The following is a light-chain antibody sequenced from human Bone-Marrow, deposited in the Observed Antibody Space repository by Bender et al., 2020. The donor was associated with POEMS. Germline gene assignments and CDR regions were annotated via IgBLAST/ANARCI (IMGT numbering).Light chain of an antibody. CDR3: AAWDDSLSGRVV. Sequence: QSVLTQSPSASGTPGQRVTISCSGSSSNIGSNYVYWYQQLPGTAPKLLIYKNNQRPSGVPDRISGSKSGTSASLAISGLRSEDEADYYCAAWDDSLSGRVVFGGGTKLTVL. CDR1: SSNIGSNY. CDR2: KNN. V-gene: IGLV1-47*01. J-gene: IGLJ2*01.